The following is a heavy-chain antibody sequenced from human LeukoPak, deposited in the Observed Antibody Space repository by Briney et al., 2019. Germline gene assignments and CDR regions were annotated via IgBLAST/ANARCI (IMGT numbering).Heavy chain of an antibody. J-gene: IGHJ2*01. D-gene: IGHD4-23*01. CDR3: ARLPIPTVITGWYFEL. V-gene: IGHV5-51*01. CDR1: GYNFTNYW. CDR2: IYPGDSDS. Sequence: GESLKISCKGSGYNFTNYWIGWVRQMPGKGLEWMGIIYPGDSDSRYSPSFQGRVTISADKSISTAYLQWSSLKASDTAMYYCARLPIPTVITGWYFELWGRGTLVTVSS.